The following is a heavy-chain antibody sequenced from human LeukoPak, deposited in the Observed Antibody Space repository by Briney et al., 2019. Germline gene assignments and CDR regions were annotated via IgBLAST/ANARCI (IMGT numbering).Heavy chain of an antibody. V-gene: IGHV3-21*01. J-gene: IGHJ4*02. CDR2: ISSSSSYI. Sequence: GGSLRLSCAASGFTFSSYSMNWVRQAPGKGLEWVSPISSSSSYIYYADSVKGRFTISRDNAKNSLYLQMNSLRAEDTAVYYCARDLLYGDYVDYWGQGTLVTVSS. CDR3: ARDLLYGDYVDY. D-gene: IGHD4-17*01. CDR1: GFTFSSYS.